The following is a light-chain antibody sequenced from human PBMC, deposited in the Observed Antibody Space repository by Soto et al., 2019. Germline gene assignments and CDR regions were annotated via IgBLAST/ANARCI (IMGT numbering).Light chain of an antibody. CDR2: DAS. Sequence: AIQLTQSPSSLSASVGDRVTITCRASQGISSGLAWYQQKPGKAPQLLLYDASSLQSGVPSRFSGGGSGTDFTLTITSLQPEDFAAYYCQQFNGYPLTFGGGTKVEIK. J-gene: IGKJ4*01. V-gene: IGKV1-13*02. CDR1: QGISSG. CDR3: QQFNGYPLT.